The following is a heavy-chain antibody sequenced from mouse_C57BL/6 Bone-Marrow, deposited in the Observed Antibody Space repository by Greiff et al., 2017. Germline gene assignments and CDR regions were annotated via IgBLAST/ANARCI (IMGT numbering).Heavy chain of an antibody. CDR2: IWSDGST. CDR3: ARYPGIYYYAMDY. D-gene: IGHD4-1*01. CDR1: GFSLTSYG. V-gene: IGHV2-6*03. J-gene: IGHJ4*01. Sequence: VHLVESGPGLVAPSQSLSITCTVSGFSLTSYGVHWVRQPPGKGLEWLVVIWSDGSTTYNSALKSRLSISKDNSKSQVFLKMNSLQTDDTAMYYCARYPGIYYYAMDYWGQGTSVTVSS.